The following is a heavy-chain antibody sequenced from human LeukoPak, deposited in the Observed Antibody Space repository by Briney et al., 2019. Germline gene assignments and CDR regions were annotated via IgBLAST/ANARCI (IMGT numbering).Heavy chain of an antibody. V-gene: IGHV4-39*07. Sequence: PSETLSLTCTVSGGSISSSGYYWGGSRQPPGKGLGWIGSMYYSGSTYYNPSLKSRVTISVDTSKNQFSLKLSSVAAADTAVYYCGRVGESTVTHFDYWGQGTLVTVSS. CDR2: MYYSGST. D-gene: IGHD4-17*01. CDR1: GGSISSSGYY. CDR3: GRVGESTVTHFDY. J-gene: IGHJ4*02.